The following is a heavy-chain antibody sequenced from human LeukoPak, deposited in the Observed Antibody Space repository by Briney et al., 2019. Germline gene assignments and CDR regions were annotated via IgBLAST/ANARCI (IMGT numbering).Heavy chain of an antibody. CDR2: ISSSSSYI. J-gene: IGHJ6*03. V-gene: IGHV3-21*01. CDR3: AREVVTPPTGYYYMDV. CDR1: GFTFSTYE. Sequence: GGSLRLSCAASGFTFSTYEMNWVRQAPGKGLEGVSSISSSSSYIYYADSVKGRFTISRDNAKNSLYLQMNSLRAEDTAVYYCAREVVTPPTGYYYMDVWGKGTTVTVSS. D-gene: IGHD4-23*01.